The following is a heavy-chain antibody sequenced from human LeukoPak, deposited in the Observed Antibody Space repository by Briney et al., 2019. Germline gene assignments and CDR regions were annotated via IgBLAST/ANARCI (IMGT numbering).Heavy chain of an antibody. D-gene: IGHD2-2*02. Sequence: ASVKVSCKASGGTFSSYAISWVRQAPGQGLEWMGWINPNSGGTNYAQKFQGRVTMTRDTSISTAYMELSRLRSDDTAVYYCARDRCSSTSCYTIFDYWGQGTLVTVSS. CDR1: GGTFSSYA. V-gene: IGHV1-2*02. J-gene: IGHJ4*02. CDR2: INPNSGGT. CDR3: ARDRCSSTSCYTIFDY.